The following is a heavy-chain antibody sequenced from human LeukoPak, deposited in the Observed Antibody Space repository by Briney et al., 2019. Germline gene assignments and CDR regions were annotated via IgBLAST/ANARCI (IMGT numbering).Heavy chain of an antibody. D-gene: IGHD3-22*01. CDR3: AREIDYYDSSGYPNAFDI. V-gene: IGHV1-18*01. CDR2: ISAYNGNT. CDR1: GYTFTSYG. J-gene: IGHJ3*02. Sequence: ASMKVSCKASGYTFTSYGISWVRQAPGQGLEWMGWISAYNGNTNYAQKLQGRVTMTTDTSTSTAYMELRSLRSDDTAVYYCAREIDYYDSSGYPNAFDIWGQGTMVTVSS.